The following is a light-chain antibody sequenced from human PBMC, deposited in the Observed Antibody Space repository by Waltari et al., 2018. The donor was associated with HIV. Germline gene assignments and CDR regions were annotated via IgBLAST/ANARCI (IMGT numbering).Light chain of an antibody. J-gene: IGLJ2*01. Sequence: YELTPPPSVSVSPGPTANLPCSGDKLGHNYAHWYQQKSGQSPVLLIYEDSKRRSGIPERFSGPISGDTATLTISGTQAEDEADYHCQAWDRSTVIFAGGTKLTVL. V-gene: IGLV3-1*01. CDR3: QAWDRSTVI. CDR1: KLGHNY. CDR2: EDS.